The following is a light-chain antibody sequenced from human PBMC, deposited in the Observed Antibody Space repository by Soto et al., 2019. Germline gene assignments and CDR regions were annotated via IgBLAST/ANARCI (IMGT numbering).Light chain of an antibody. CDR2: AAS. Sequence: DIQLTHSPSFLSASVGDRVTITCRASQGISSYLAWYQQKPGNAHKLLIYAASTLQSGVPSRFSGSGSGTEFTLTISSLQPEDFATYYCQQLNSYPPETFGQGTKVEIK. CDR3: QQLNSYPPET. J-gene: IGKJ1*01. V-gene: IGKV1-9*01. CDR1: QGISSY.